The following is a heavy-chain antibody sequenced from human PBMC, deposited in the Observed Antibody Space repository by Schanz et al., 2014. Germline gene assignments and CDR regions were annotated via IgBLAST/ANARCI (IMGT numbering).Heavy chain of an antibody. J-gene: IGHJ4*02. V-gene: IGHV3-64*04. Sequence: AHLVESGGGLVKPGGSLRLFCEASGFVFGDYYMTWIRQAPGKGLEYVSAISHDGYSTYYADSVKGRFTISRDNSKNTLYIQMNSLRAEDTAVYYCARGGPAYYFDDWGQGTLVTVSS. CDR2: ISHDGYST. CDR1: GFVFGDYY. CDR3: ARGGPAYYFDD.